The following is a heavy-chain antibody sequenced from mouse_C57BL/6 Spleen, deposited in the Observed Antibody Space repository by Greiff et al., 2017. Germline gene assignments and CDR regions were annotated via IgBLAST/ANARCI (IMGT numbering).Heavy chain of an antibody. D-gene: IGHD1-1*01. CDR1: GFSLTSYG. CDR2: IWRGGST. Sequence: VKLMESGPGLVQPSQSLSITCTVSGFSLTSYGVHWVRQSPGKGLEWLGVIWRGGSTDYNAAFMSRLSITKDNSKSQVFFKMNSLQADDTAIYYCAKFTTVVESAMDYWGQGTSVTVSS. J-gene: IGHJ4*01. V-gene: IGHV2-5*01. CDR3: AKFTTVVESAMDY.